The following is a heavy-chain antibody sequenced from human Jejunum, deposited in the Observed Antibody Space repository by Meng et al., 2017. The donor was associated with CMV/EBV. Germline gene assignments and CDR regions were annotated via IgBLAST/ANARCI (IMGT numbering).Heavy chain of an antibody. J-gene: IGHJ4*01. CDR2: RDRGDNKI. CDR3: VKDYPATSSVHYGKVFFDD. CDR1: YS. V-gene: IGHV3-23*01. Sequence: YSMTWVGQATRKGLEWSAGRDRGDNKIYCAVSVRDRLRICRDKSKNTLYLQMSSLRAEDTALYYCVKDYPATSSVHYGKVFFDDWGLGTLVTVSS. D-gene: IGHD3-10*01.